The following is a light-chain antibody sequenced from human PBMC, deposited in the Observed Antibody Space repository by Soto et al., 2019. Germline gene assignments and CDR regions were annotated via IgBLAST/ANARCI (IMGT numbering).Light chain of an antibody. CDR1: SGHSNYA. V-gene: IGLV4-69*01. CDR3: QTWGSGIVV. CDR2: LNGDGSH. J-gene: IGLJ2*01. Sequence: QSVVPQSPSASASLGASVKLTCTLSSGHSNYALAWHQQQSEKGPRYLMKLNGDGSHSKGDGIPDRFSGSSSGAERYLTISSLQSEDEADYYCQTWGSGIVVFGGGTQLTVL.